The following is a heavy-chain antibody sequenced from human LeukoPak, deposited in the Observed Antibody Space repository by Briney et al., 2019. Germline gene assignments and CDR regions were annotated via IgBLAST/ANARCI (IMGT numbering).Heavy chain of an antibody. CDR1: GGSFSGYY. V-gene: IGHV4-34*01. CDR3: ARVGGDYDVLSGTQYFDY. Sequence: PSETLSLTCAVYGGSFSGYYWSWIRQPPGKGLEWIGEINHSGSTYYTASLKSRVTISVDASKNQFSLKLTSVTAADTAVYYCARVGGDYDVLSGTQYFDYWGQGTLVTVSS. D-gene: IGHD3-3*01. J-gene: IGHJ4*02. CDR2: INHSGST.